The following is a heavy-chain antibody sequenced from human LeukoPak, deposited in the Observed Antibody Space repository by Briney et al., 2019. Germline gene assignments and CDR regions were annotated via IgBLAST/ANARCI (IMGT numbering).Heavy chain of an antibody. D-gene: IGHD3-9*01. CDR2: IIDSGGAT. Sequence: GGALRLSCAASGFTFSTYAMSWVRQAPRKGLGWVSTIIDSGGATYYAESVKGRFTIPRDNPKNTLYLQMNSLRAEDMATYYCAKYRNYDILTGYNWFDPWGQGTLVTVSS. CDR3: AKYRNYDILTGYNWFDP. CDR1: GFTFSTYA. V-gene: IGHV3-23*01. J-gene: IGHJ5*02.